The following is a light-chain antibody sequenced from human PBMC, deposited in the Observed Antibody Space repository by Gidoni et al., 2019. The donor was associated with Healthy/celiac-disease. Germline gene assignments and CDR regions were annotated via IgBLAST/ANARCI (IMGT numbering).Light chain of an antibody. J-gene: IGKJ1*01. V-gene: IGKV3-11*01. Sequence: IVLTLSPATLSLSPGERATLPCRASQSVSSYLAWYQQKPGQAPRLLIYDASNRAAGIPARFSGSGSGTDFTLTISSLEAEDFAVYYCQQRSNWPWTFGQGTKVEIK. CDR3: QQRSNWPWT. CDR2: DAS. CDR1: QSVSSY.